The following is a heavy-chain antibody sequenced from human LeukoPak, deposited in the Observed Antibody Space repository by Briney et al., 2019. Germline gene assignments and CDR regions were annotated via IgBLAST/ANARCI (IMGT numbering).Heavy chain of an antibody. D-gene: IGHD3-16*01. V-gene: IGHV3-48*03. CDR3: ARLGYYYMDV. CDR1: GFTFSSYE. J-gene: IGHJ6*03. Sequence: GGSLRLSCAASGFTFSSYEMNWVRQAPGKGLEWVSYISSSGSTIYYADSVKGRFTISRDNAKNSLYLQMNSLRAEDTAVYYCARLGYYYMDVWGKGTTVTISS. CDR2: ISSSGSTI.